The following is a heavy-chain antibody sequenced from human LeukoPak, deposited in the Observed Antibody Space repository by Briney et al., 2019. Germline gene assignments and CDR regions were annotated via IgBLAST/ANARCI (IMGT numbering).Heavy chain of an antibody. Sequence: ASVKVSCKASGYTFTSYYMHWVRQAPGQGLEWMGIINPSGGSTSYAQKFQGRVTMTTDTSTSTAYMELRSLRSDDTAVYYCARDLSVVVVAALNWFDPWGQGTLVTVSS. CDR1: GYTFTSYY. V-gene: IGHV1-46*01. CDR3: ARDLSVVVVAALNWFDP. J-gene: IGHJ5*02. D-gene: IGHD2-15*01. CDR2: INPSGGST.